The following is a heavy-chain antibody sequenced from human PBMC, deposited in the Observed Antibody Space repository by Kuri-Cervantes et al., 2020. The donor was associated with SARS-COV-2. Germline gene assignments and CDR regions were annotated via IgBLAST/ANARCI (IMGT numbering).Heavy chain of an antibody. V-gene: IGHV3-21*01. Sequence: GGSLRLSCAASGFTFSTYSMTWVRQAPGKGLEWVSSISSSSSQRYYVDSVKGRFTISRDNAKNTLYLQMNSLRAEDTAVYYCARAYSSSYVLYFDYWGQGTLVTVSS. CDR2: ISSSSSQR. CDR3: ARAYSSSYVLYFDY. CDR1: GFTFSTYS. D-gene: IGHD6-13*01. J-gene: IGHJ4*02.